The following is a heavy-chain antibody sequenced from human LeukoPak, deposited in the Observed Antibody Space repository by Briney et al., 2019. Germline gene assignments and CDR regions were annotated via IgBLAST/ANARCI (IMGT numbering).Heavy chain of an antibody. V-gene: IGHV3-66*01. CDR1: GFTVSSNY. Sequence: GGSLRLSCAVSGFTVSSNYMSWVCHAQGKGLGWVSVVYSGGSTYSADSVKGRFTISRDNSKNTLYLQMNSLRAEDTAVYYCARATRRNYYYDSSGYLFDYWGQGTLVTVSS. CDR3: ARATRRNYYYDSSGYLFDY. CDR2: VYSGGST. J-gene: IGHJ4*02. D-gene: IGHD3-22*01.